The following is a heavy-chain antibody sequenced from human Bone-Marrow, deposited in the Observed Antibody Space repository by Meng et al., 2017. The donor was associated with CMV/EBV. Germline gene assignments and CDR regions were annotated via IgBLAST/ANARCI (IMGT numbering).Heavy chain of an antibody. CDR2: IKQDGSEK. CDR3: AKDLLTTIDY. V-gene: IGHV3-7*03. Sequence: GESLKISCAASGFTFSSYWMSWVRQAPGKGLEWVANIKQDGSEKYYVDSVKGRFTISRDNAKNSLYLQMNSVGAGDTAVYYCAKDLLTTIDYWGQGTLVTVSS. J-gene: IGHJ4*02. CDR1: GFTFSSYW. D-gene: IGHD4-11*01.